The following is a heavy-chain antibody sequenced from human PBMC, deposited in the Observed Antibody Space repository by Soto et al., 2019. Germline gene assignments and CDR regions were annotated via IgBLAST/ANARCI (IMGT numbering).Heavy chain of an antibody. J-gene: IGHJ4*02. CDR1: GFTFTSHW. Sequence: AGGSLRLSCAASGFTFTSHWMHWVRQAPGKGLVWVSRINSDGSATNCADSVKGRFTISRDNANNTLYLQMNSLRAEDTAVYYCAREFSRALDYWGQGTLVTVSS. V-gene: IGHV3-74*01. CDR2: INSDGSAT. CDR3: AREFSRALDY.